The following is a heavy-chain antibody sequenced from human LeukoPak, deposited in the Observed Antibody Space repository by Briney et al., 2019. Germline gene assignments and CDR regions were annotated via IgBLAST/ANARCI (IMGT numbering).Heavy chain of an antibody. CDR2: TSYDGIHK. CDR1: GFTFSKSA. D-gene: IGHD3-10*01. V-gene: IGHV3-30-3*01. J-gene: IGHJ4*02. CDR3: ARDNIAGSGSSD. Sequence: GSLRLSCTDSGFTFSKSAMHWVRQAPGKGLEWVAVTSYDGIHKYYADSVQGRFTISRDNSKNTLYLQMNSLRLEDTALYYCARDNIAGSGSSDWGQGTLVTVSS.